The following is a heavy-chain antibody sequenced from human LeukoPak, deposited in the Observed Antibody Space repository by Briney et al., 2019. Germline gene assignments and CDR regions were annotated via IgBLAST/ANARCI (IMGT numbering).Heavy chain of an antibody. CDR1: GFTLSTYW. D-gene: IGHD1-26*01. J-gene: IGHJ5*02. CDR3: AREVGS. Sequence: GGSLRLSCEASGFTLSTYWMNWVRQVPGKGLDWVANINPDGSGKRYVDSVKGRFTIARDNADNSLSLQMNSLRVEDTGVYYCAREVGSWGQGTLVTVSS. CDR2: INPDGSGK. V-gene: IGHV3-7*01.